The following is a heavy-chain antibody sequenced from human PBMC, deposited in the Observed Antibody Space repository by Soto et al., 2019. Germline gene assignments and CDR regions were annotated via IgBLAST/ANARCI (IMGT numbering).Heavy chain of an antibody. J-gene: IGHJ6*02. CDR3: ARDRTSNYYDSSGYRFPFDGMDV. V-gene: IGHV4-59*12. CDR1: GGSISSYY. D-gene: IGHD3-22*01. Sequence: SETLSLTCTVSGGSISSYYWSWIRQPPGKGLEWIRYIYYSGSTNYNPSLKSRVTISVDTSKNQFSLKLCSVTPEDTAVYYCARDRTSNYYDSSGYRFPFDGMDVWGQGTTVTVSS. CDR2: IYYSGST.